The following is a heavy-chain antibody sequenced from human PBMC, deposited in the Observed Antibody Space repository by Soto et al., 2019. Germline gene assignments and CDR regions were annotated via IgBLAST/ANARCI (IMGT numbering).Heavy chain of an antibody. D-gene: IGHD1-7*01. Sequence: GGSLRLSCAASGFTFSSYAMSWVRQAPGKGLEWVSAISASGGSTYYADSVKGRFTISRDNSKNTLHLQMNSLRAEDTAVYYCAKAVTGTIRSFDIWGQGTMVTVSS. CDR1: GFTFSSYA. V-gene: IGHV3-23*01. CDR2: ISASGGST. CDR3: AKAVTGTIRSFDI. J-gene: IGHJ3*02.